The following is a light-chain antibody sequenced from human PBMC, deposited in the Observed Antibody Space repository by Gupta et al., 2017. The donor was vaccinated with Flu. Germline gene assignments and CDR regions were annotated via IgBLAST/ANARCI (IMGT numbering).Light chain of an antibody. J-gene: IGKJ1*01. CDR1: QGISNY. CDR3: QKYNSAPRT. CDR2: AAS. V-gene: IGKV1-27*01. Sequence: GDRVNITCRASQGISNYLAWYQQKPGKVPKLRIYAASTLQSGVPSRFSGSGSGTDFTLTISSLQPEDVATYYCQKYNSAPRTFGQGTKVEIK.